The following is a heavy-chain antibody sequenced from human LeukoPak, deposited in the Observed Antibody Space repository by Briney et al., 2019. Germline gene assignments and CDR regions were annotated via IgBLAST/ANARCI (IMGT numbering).Heavy chain of an antibody. V-gene: IGHV1-69*06. Sequence: SVKVSCKASGGTFSSYAISWVRQAPGQGLEWMGGIIPIFGTANYAQKFQGRVTITADKSTSTAYMELSSLRSEDTAVYYCARSDCSSTSCSLGDYYYYMDVWGKGTTVTVSS. J-gene: IGHJ6*03. CDR2: IIPIFGTA. CDR1: GGTFSSYA. CDR3: ARSDCSSTSCSLGDYYYYMDV. D-gene: IGHD2-2*01.